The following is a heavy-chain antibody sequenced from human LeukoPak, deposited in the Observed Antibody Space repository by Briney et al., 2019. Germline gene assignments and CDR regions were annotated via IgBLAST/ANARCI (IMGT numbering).Heavy chain of an antibody. J-gene: IGHJ3*02. CDR2: INHSGST. CDR3: ARGIQPTMKVVATGDTFDI. V-gene: IGHV4-34*01. Sequence: PSETLSLTCAVYGGSFSGYYWSWIRQPPGKGLEWIGEINHSGSTNYNPSLKSRVTISVDTSKNQFSLKLSSVTAADTAVYYCARGIQPTMKVVATGDTFDIWGQGTMVTVSS. CDR1: GGSFSGYY. D-gene: IGHD3-22*01.